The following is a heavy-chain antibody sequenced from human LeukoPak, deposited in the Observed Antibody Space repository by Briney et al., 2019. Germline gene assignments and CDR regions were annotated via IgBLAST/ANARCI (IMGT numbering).Heavy chain of an antibody. V-gene: IGHV4-30-4*01. CDR2: IYYSGST. D-gene: IGHD2-8*02. CDR1: GGSISTGDYY. Sequence: SETLSPTCTVSGGSISTGDYYWSWIRQPPGKGLEWIGYIYYSGSTYYNPSLRSRVTISLHTSVNQFSLQLSSVTAADTAVYYCGRTLGYCTGGTCDHSLAYWGQGTLVTVSS. J-gene: IGHJ4*02. CDR3: GRTLGYCTGGTCDHSLAY.